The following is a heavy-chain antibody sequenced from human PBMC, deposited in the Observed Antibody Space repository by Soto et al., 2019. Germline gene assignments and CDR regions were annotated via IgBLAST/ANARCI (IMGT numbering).Heavy chain of an antibody. Sequence: SDLLSLPCAVYDEYRSSGYYWVWLRPPPGKWLEWIGSIYHSGSTYYNPSPKSRVTISVDTSKNHFSLKLSSVTAADTAVYYCARIIYCTNGVCSALYAMHVWGQGTTVTVA. V-gene: IGHV4-38-2*01. CDR3: ARIIYCTNGVCSALYAMHV. D-gene: IGHD2-8*01. J-gene: IGHJ6*02. CDR2: IYHSGST. CDR1: DEYRSSGYY.